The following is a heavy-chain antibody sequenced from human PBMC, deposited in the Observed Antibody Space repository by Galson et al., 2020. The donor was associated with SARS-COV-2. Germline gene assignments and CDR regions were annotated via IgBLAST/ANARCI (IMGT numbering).Heavy chain of an antibody. CDR3: AADLLLWGPYGMDV. Sequence: GGSLRLSCAASGFTFSSYAMHWVRQAPGKGLEWVAVISYDGSNKYYADSVKGRFTISRDNSKNTLYLQMNSLRAEDTAVYYCAADLLLWGPYGMDVWGQGTTVTVSS. J-gene: IGHJ6*02. CDR2: ISYDGSNK. V-gene: IGHV3-30*04. CDR1: GFTFSSYA. D-gene: IGHD3-10*01.